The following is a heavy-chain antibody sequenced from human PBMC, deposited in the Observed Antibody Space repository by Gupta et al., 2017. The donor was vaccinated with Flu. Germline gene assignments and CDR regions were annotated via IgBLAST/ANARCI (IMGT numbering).Heavy chain of an antibody. CDR1: GFSFSSYA. D-gene: IGHD4-4*01. Sequence: GFSFSSYAMSWVRQAPGEGREWVSAISASGISTYYADSVKGRFTISRDSSKNTLFLQLSSLRAEDTAVYYCTPSTPGSVTSWGQGTLVTVSS. CDR2: ISASGIST. V-gene: IGHV3-23*01. J-gene: IGHJ5*02. CDR3: TPSTPGSVTS.